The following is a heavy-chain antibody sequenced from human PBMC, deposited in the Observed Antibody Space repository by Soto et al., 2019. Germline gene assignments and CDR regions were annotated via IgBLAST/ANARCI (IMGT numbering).Heavy chain of an antibody. Sequence: GGSLRLSCTASGFTFGDYAMSWVRQAPGKGLEWVGFIRSKAYGGTTEYAASVKGRFTISRDDSKSIAYLQMNSLKTEDTAVYYCTRDRNYYYGMDVWGQGTTVTVSS. J-gene: IGHJ6*02. V-gene: IGHV3-49*04. CDR1: GFTFGDYA. CDR2: IRSKAYGGTT. CDR3: TRDRNYYYGMDV.